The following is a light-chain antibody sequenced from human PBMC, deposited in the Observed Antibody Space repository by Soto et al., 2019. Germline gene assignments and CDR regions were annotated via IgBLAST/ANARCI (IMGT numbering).Light chain of an antibody. Sequence: DIQLTQSPSFLSASVGDRVTITCRASQGIARYLAWYQQKPGRAPNLLIYSASTLQRGVPSRFSGSGSGTEFTLTISSLQPEDFATYYCQQLNSYPHFGQGTRLEIK. CDR2: SAS. J-gene: IGKJ5*01. CDR3: QQLNSYPH. V-gene: IGKV1-9*01. CDR1: QGIARY.